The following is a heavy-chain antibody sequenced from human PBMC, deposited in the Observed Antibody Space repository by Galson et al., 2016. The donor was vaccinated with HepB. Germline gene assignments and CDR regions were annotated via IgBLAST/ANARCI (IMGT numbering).Heavy chain of an antibody. J-gene: IGHJ4*02. CDR3: AKDMSAGAAASGCFDC. CDR1: GFTFDEYA. CDR2: ISWNSGTI. Sequence: SLRLSCAASGFTFDEYAMHWVRQAPGKGLEWVSTISWNSGTIHYMDSVKGRFTTSRDNAKNSLYLQMDGLKTEDTAFYYCAKDMSAGAAASGCFDCWGQGTLVTVSS. V-gene: IGHV3-9*01. D-gene: IGHD6-13*01.